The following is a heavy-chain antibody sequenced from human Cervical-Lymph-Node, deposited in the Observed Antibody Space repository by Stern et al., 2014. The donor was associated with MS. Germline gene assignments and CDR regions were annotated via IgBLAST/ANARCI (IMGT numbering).Heavy chain of an antibody. V-gene: IGHV4-30-2*01. CDR2: LYHSGST. D-gene: IGHD4-17*01. CDR3: ARSSTVTPNAFDI. CDR1: GGSISSGGYS. J-gene: IGHJ3*02. Sequence: QLQLQESGSGLVKPSQTLSLTCAVSGGSISSGGYSWSWIRQPPGKGLEWIGYLYHSGSTYYNPSLKSRVTISVDRSKNQFSLKRSSVTAADTAVYYCARSSTVTPNAFDIWGQGTMVTVSS.